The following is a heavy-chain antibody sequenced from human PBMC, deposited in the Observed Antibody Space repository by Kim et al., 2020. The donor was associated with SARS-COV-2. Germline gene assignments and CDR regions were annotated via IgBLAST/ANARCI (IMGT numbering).Heavy chain of an antibody. CDR3: LAEIGSRSFGH. J-gene: IGHJ4*02. Sequence: GGSLRLSCEASGFTFSAHALHWVRQAPGEGLEWVALIAYDGSHISYPDSVKGRFIISRDNTKSTLYLQMNSLRPEDTAVYYCLAEIGSRSFGHWGQGTL. D-gene: IGHD3-10*01. CDR2: IAYDGSHI. CDR1: GFTFSAHA. V-gene: IGHV3-30*04.